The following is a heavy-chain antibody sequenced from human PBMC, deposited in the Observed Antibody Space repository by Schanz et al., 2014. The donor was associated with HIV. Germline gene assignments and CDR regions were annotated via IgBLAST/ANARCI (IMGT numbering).Heavy chain of an antibody. V-gene: IGHV1-2*02. D-gene: IGHD6-6*01. CDR1: GYTFIDYF. Sequence: QVQLVQSGAEVKKPGASVKVSCKASGYTFIDYFMHWVRQAPGQGLEWMGWIKPNSGETKFARKFQGRVTMTRDTSINTAYMELSSLRYDDTAVYYCAREPSFSGLDVWGQGTTVIVSS. CDR3: AREPSFSGLDV. CDR2: IKPNSGET. J-gene: IGHJ6*02.